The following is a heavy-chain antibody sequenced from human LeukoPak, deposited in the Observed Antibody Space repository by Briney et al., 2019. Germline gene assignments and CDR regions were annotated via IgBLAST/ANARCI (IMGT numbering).Heavy chain of an antibody. Sequence: ASVKVSCKASGYTFTSYGISWVRQAPGQGLEWMGWISAYNGNTNYAQKLQGRVTMTTDTSTSTAYMELRSLRSDDTAVYYCARGGVELGYCSGGSCYTAAFDIWGQGTMVTVSS. CDR3: ARGGVELGYCSGGSCYTAAFDI. CDR2: ISAYNGNT. CDR1: GYTFTSYG. V-gene: IGHV1-18*01. J-gene: IGHJ3*02. D-gene: IGHD2-15*01.